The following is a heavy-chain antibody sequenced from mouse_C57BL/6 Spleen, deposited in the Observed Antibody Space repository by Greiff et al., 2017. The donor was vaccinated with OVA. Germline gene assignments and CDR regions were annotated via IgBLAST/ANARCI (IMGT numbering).Heavy chain of an antibody. CDR2: ISSGSSTI. CDR3: ARSGYAWFAY. D-gene: IGHD2-2*01. CDR1: GFTFSDYG. V-gene: IGHV5-17*01. Sequence: DVMLVESGGGLVKPGGSLKLSCAASGFTFSDYGMHWVRQAPEKGLEWVAYISSGSSTIYYADTVKGRFTISRDNAKNTLFLQMTSLRSEDTAMYYCARSGYAWFAYWGQGTLVTVSA. J-gene: IGHJ3*01.